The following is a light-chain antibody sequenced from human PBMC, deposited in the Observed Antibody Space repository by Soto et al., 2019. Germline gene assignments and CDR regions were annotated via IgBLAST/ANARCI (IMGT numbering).Light chain of an antibody. V-gene: IGKV3-20*01. Sequence: ESVLTPSTGTLSLSPGQRATLSCRSRQSVSSSYLAWYQQKPGQAPRLLNYGASSRATGIPYRFSGSESGTDFTLTISRLEPEDLAVYYCQQYCSSSPTFGRGTMVEVK. CDR3: QQYCSSSPT. J-gene: IGKJ1*01. CDR2: GAS. CDR1: QSVSSSY.